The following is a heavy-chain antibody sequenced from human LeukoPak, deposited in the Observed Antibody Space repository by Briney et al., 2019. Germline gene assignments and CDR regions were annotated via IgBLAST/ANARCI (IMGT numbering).Heavy chain of an antibody. Sequence: GGPLRLSCAASGFTFSNYGMNWVRQAPGKGLEWVSYVGGSSRTINYADSVKGRFTISRDNAKNSLYLQMNSLRAEDTAVYYCARGRLDNWGQGTLVTVSS. J-gene: IGHJ4*02. CDR3: ARGRLDN. V-gene: IGHV3-48*04. CDR1: GFTFSNYG. CDR2: VGGSSRTI.